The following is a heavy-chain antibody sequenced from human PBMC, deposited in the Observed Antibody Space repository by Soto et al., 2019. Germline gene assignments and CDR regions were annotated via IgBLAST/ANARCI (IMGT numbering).Heavy chain of an antibody. J-gene: IGHJ6*03. CDR2: LGGAGGST. V-gene: IGHV3-23*01. D-gene: IGHD3-10*01. CDR1: GFTFSDFA. Sequence: GGSLRLCCSASGFTFSDFAMTWVRHVPGRGLEWVASLGGAGGSTYYAESVRGRFSISRDNSQNTLFLQMKRLTVDDTAIYDCAAQRDEYGSGVSWFTYCMDICGQGTTVTVSS. CDR3: AAQRDEYGSGVSWFTYCMDI.